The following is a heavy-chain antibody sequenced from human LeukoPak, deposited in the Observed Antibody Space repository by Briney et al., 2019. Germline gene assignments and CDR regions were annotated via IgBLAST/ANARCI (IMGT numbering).Heavy chain of an antibody. J-gene: IGHJ5*02. CDR3: ARETGLDYSYGSTNWFDP. CDR1: GYTFTSYD. Sequence: ASVKVSCKASGYTFTSYDINWVRQATGQGLEWMGWINPNSGGTNYAQKFQGRVTMTRDTSISTAYMELSSLRSEDTAVYYCARETGLDYSYGSTNWFDPWGQGTLVTVSS. CDR2: INPNSGGT. V-gene: IGHV1-2*02. D-gene: IGHD5-18*01.